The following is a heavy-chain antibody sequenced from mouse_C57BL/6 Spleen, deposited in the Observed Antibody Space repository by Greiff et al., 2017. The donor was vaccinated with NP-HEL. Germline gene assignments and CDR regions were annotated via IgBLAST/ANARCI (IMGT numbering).Heavy chain of an antibody. D-gene: IGHD6-1*01. Sequence: EVKVVESGGGLVKPGGSLKLSCAASGFTFSSYAMSWVRQTPEKRLEWVATISDGGSYTYYPDNVKGRFTISRDNAKNNLYLQMSHLKSEDTAMYYCARGEAWGQGTTLTVSS. V-gene: IGHV5-4*03. CDR2: ISDGGSYT. CDR3: ARGEA. J-gene: IGHJ2*01. CDR1: GFTFSSYA.